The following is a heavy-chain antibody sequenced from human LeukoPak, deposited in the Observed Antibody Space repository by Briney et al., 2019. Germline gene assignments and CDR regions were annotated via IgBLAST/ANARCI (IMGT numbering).Heavy chain of an antibody. CDR2: ISAYNGNT. Sequence: ASVKVSCKASGYTFTSYGLSWVRQAPGQGLGWMGWISAYNGNTNYAQKVQGRVTMTTDTSTSTAYMELRSLRSDDTAVYYCARSRDIAGAPGGYWGQGTLVTVSS. CDR3: ARSRDIAGAPGGY. V-gene: IGHV1-18*01. CDR1: GYTFTSYG. J-gene: IGHJ4*02. D-gene: IGHD6-13*01.